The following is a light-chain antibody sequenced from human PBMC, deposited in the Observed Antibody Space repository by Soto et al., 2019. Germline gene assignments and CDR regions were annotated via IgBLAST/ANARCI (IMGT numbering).Light chain of an antibody. J-gene: IGLJ1*01. CDR1: SSNIGSNS. CDR3: AAWDDSLNGREV. Sequence: SVLTQPPSASETPGQSVTISCSGSSSNIGSNSVNWYQQLPGAAPKLLIYSNNQRPSGVPDRFSGSKSGTSASLAISGLQSEDEADYYCAAWDDSLNGREVFGTGTKVTVL. V-gene: IGLV1-44*01. CDR2: SNN.